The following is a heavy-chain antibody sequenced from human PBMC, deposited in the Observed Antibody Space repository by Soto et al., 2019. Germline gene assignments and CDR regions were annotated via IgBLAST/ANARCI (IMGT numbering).Heavy chain of an antibody. J-gene: IGHJ5*02. CDR1: GFTFSSYG. D-gene: IGHD2-21*02. CDR3: ATFRVAPGSSCGGDCYSNGFDP. V-gene: IGHV3-33*01. CDR2: IWYDGSNK. Sequence: QVQLVESGGGVVQPGRSLRLSCAASGFTFSSYGMHWVRQAPGKGLEWVAVIWYDGSNKDYADSVKGRFTISRDNYKNTLYLQMNSLRAEDTAEYYCATFRVAPGSSCGGDCYSNGFDPWGQGTLVTVSS.